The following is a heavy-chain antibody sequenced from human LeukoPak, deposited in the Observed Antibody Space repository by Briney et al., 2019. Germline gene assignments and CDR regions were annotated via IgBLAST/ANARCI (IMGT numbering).Heavy chain of an antibody. CDR1: GGTFSSYA. CDR3: ARTTEGGYTSAYFYYYYMDV. Sequence: SVKVSCKASGGTFSSYAISWVRQAPGQGLEWMGGIIPIFGTANYAQKFQGRVTITADKSTSTAYMELSSLRSEDTAVYYCARTTEGGYTSAYFYYYYMDVWGKGTTVTISS. V-gene: IGHV1-69*06. J-gene: IGHJ6*03. D-gene: IGHD5-18*01. CDR2: IIPIFGTA.